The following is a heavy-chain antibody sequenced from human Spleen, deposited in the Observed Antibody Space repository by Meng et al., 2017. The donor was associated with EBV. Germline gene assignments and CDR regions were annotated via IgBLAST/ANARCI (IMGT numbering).Heavy chain of an antibody. D-gene: IGHD5-24*01. CDR2: TNEDGGIT. CDR1: GFRFSRYW. V-gene: IGHV3-74*01. J-gene: IGHJ4*02. Sequence: EVQLVEPGGGLVPPWGSLRLSCAASGFRFSRYWMHWVRQVPGKGLIWVARTNEDGGITNYADSVKGRFTISRDNTKNTLYLHMTSLRVEDTAVYFCSRDLVGSDDVWGQGTLVTVSS. CDR3: SRDLVGSDDV.